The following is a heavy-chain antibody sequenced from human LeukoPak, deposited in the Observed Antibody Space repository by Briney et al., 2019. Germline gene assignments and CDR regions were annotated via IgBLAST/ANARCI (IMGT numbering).Heavy chain of an antibody. Sequence: GGSLRLSCSASGFTFSDYTMHWVRQAPGKGLEWVGFIRSKAYGGTTEYAASVEGRFSISRDDSKSIAYLQMNSPKTEDTAVYYCSRDLNWSFDYWGQGILVTVSS. J-gene: IGHJ4*02. CDR2: IRSKAYGGTT. V-gene: IGHV3-49*04. CDR1: GFTFSDYT. D-gene: IGHD1-1*01. CDR3: SRDLNWSFDY.